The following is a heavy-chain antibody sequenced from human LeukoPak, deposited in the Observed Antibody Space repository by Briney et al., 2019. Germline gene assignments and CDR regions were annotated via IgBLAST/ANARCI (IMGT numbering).Heavy chain of an antibody. CDR1: GYTFTSYA. Sequence: ASVKVSCKASGYTFTSYAMNWVRQAPGQGLEWMGWINTNTGNPTYAQGFTGRFVFSLDTSVSTAYLQISSLKAEDTAVYYCARGSRALQYSGYGXNWFDPWGQGTLXTXSS. CDR3: ARGSRALQYSGYGXNWFDP. D-gene: IGHD5-12*01. V-gene: IGHV7-4-1*02. J-gene: IGHJ5*02. CDR2: INTNTGNP.